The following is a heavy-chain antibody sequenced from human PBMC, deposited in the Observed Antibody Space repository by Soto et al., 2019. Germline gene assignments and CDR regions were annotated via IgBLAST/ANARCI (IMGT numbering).Heavy chain of an antibody. J-gene: IGHJ4*02. CDR3: ARGLYGDPLDD. Sequence: ASVKVSCKASGYTFTTYLIHWVRQAPGERLEWMGWINTGNGNTKYSHDLQDRVTITRDTSASTVYMELSSLTSEDTAVYYCARGLYGDPLDDWGQGTLVTVSS. V-gene: IGHV1-3*04. CDR1: GYTFTTYL. CDR2: INTGNGNT. D-gene: IGHD4-17*01.